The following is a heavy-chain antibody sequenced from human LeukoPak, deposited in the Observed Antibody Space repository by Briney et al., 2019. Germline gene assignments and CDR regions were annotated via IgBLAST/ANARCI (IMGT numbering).Heavy chain of an antibody. CDR3: ARVLYQLPENY. V-gene: IGHV1-18*01. CDR1: GGTFSSYA. Sequence: GASVKVSCKASGGTFSSYAISWVRQAPGQGLEWMGWISAYNGNTNYAQKLQGRVTMTTDTSTSTAYMELRSLRSDDTAVYYCARVLYQLPENYWGQGTLVTVSS. CDR2: ISAYNGNT. J-gene: IGHJ4*02. D-gene: IGHD2-2*01.